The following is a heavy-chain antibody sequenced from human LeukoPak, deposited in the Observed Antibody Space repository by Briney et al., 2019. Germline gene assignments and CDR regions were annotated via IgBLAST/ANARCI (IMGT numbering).Heavy chain of an antibody. CDR2: ISSSSSYI. V-gene: IGHV3-21*01. J-gene: IGHJ3*02. CDR1: GFTFSSYS. D-gene: IGHD1-26*01. CDR3: AKALPSPLYSGSYADAFDI. Sequence: GGSLRLSCAASGFTFSSYSMNWVRQAPGKGLEWVSSISSSSSYIYYADSVKGRFTISRDNAKNSLYLQMDSLRAEDTAVYYCAKALPSPLYSGSYADAFDIWGQGTMVTVSS.